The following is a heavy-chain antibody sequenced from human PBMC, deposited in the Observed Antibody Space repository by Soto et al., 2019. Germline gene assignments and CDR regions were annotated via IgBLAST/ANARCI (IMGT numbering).Heavy chain of an antibody. CDR2: INPNSDGT. Sequence: VKVSCKASGYTFTGYYMHWVRQAPGQGLEWMGWINPNSDGTNYAQKFQGWVTMTRDTSISTAYMELSRLRPDDTAVYYCARSYLGGYSSGWYYYYYGMDVWGQGTTVTVSS. D-gene: IGHD6-19*01. V-gene: IGHV1-2*04. CDR3: ARSYLGGYSSGWYYYYYGMDV. J-gene: IGHJ6*02. CDR1: GYTFTGYY.